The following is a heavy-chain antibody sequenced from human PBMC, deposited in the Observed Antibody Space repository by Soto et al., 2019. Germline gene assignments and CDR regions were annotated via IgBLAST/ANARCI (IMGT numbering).Heavy chain of an antibody. V-gene: IGHV4-38-2*01. CDR3: ARVTETNSSGWFYYYYYGMDV. D-gene: IGHD6-19*01. CDR1: GYSISSGYY. Sequence: SETLSLTCAVSGYSISSGYYWGWIRQPPGKGLEWIGSIYHSGSTYYNPSLKSRVTISVDTSKNQFSLKLSSVTAPDTAVYYCARVTETNSSGWFYYYYYGMDVWGQGTTVTVS. CDR2: IYHSGST. J-gene: IGHJ6*02.